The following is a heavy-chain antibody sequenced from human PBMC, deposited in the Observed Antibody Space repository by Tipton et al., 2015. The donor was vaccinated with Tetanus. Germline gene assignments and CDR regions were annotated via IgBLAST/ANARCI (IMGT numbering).Heavy chain of an antibody. CDR1: GASFSDYY. J-gene: IGHJ5*02. V-gene: IGHV4-34*01. CDR2: INHSGNT. Sequence: LSLTCAVYGASFSDYYWSWIRQAPGKGLEWIGEINHSGNTNHNPSLKSRVTLSVDTSKNQFSLKLNSVTAADTAVYYCARAVRFYYDSSTYSQYYFAPWGQGTLVTVSS. CDR3: ARAVRFYYDSSTYSQYYFAP. D-gene: IGHD3-22*01.